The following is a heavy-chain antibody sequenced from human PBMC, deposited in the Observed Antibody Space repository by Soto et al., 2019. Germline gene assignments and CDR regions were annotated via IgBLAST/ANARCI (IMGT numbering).Heavy chain of an antibody. J-gene: IGHJ2*01. V-gene: IGHV2-5*02. D-gene: IGHD3-16*02. CDR3: THTVRSLYCDL. CDR1: GFTLTTSAVG. Sequence: QITLKESGPTLVKPTQTLTLTCTSSGFTLTTSAVGVGWIRQPPGKALEWLALIYWDHSERYSPSLKSRLTITKDTSKNQVVLTLTNMDPVDTATYYCTHTVRSLYCDLWGRGTLVTVSS. CDR2: IYWDHSE.